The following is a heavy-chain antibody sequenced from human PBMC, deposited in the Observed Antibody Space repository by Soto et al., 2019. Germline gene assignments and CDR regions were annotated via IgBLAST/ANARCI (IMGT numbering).Heavy chain of an antibody. J-gene: IGHJ4*02. CDR2: VYPDDSST. Sequence: GESLKISCKGSGYTFATSWIAWVRQKPGKGLEWLGIVYPDDSSTRYSPSFEGQVTISADKFITTAYLQWSGLKASDTAIYFCARHRGHTSGYYGTLDYWGQGTLVTVSS. V-gene: IGHV5-51*01. D-gene: IGHD3-22*01. CDR3: ARHRGHTSGYYGTLDY. CDR1: GYTFATSW.